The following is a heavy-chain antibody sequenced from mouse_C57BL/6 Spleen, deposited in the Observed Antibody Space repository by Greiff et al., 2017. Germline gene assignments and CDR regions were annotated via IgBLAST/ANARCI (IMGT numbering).Heavy chain of an antibody. J-gene: IGHJ4*01. D-gene: IGHD1-1*01. Sequence: EVQRVESGGGLVKPGGSLKLSCAASGFTFSSYTMSWVRQTPEKRLEWVATISGGGGNTYYPDSVKGRFTISRDNAKNTLYLQMSSLRSEDTALYYCARRYGYAMDYWGQGTSVTVSS. V-gene: IGHV5-9*01. CDR3: ARRYGYAMDY. CDR2: ISGGGGNT. CDR1: GFTFSSYT.